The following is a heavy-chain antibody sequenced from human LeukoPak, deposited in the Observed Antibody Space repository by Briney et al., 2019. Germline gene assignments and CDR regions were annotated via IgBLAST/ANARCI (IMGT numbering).Heavy chain of an antibody. J-gene: IGHJ4*02. V-gene: IGHV1-18*01. Sequence: GASVTVSCKASGYTFTSYGISWVRQAPGQGVEWMGWISAYNGNTNYAQKLQGRVTMTTDTSTSTAYVKLRSLKSDDTSVYYCARVLGSSGSYSLDYWGQGTLVTVSS. CDR2: ISAYNGNT. D-gene: IGHD6-19*01. CDR3: ARVLGSSGSYSLDY. CDR1: GYTFTSYG.